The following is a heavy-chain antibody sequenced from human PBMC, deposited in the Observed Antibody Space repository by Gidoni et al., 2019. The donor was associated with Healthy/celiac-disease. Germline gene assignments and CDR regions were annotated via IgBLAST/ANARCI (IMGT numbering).Heavy chain of an antibody. J-gene: IGHJ5*02. CDR3: ARDPTTTGDVPWFDP. CDR2: IIPIFGTA. V-gene: IGHV1-69*01. D-gene: IGHD7-27*01. CDR1: GGPFRSYA. Sequence: QVQLVQSGAEVKKPGSSVKVSCKASGGPFRSYAISWVRQAPGQGLEWMGGIIPIFGTANYAQKFQGRVTITADESTSTAYMELSSLRSEDTAVYYCARDPTTTGDVPWFDPWGQGTLVTVSS.